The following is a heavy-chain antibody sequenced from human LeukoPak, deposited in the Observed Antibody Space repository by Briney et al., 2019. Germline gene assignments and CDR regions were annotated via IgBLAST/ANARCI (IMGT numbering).Heavy chain of an antibody. CDR3: ARPRGTMVRGVIMAFDY. V-gene: IGHV1-18*01. CDR1: GYTFTSYG. D-gene: IGHD3-10*01. J-gene: IGHJ4*02. CDR2: ISAYNGNT. Sequence: ASVKVSCKASGYTFTSYGISWVRQAPGQGLEWMGWISAYNGNTNYAQKLQGRVTMTRDTSTSTVYMELSSLRSEDTAVYYCARPRGTMVRGVIMAFDYWGQGTLVTVSS.